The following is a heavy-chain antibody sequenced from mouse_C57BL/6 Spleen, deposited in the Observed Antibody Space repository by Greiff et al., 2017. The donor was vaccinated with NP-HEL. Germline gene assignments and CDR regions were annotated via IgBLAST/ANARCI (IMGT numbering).Heavy chain of an antibody. D-gene: IGHD1-1*01. CDR1: GYTFTSYW. CDR3: ARGHYGSSSWFAY. CDR2: IDPSDSET. J-gene: IGHJ3*01. Sequence: QVQLQQPGAELVRPGSSVKLSCKASGYTFTSYWMHWVKQRPIQGLEWIGNIDPSDSETHYNQKFKDKATLTVDKSSSTAYMQLSSLTSEDSAVDYCARGHYGSSSWFAYWGQGTLVTVSA. V-gene: IGHV1-52*01.